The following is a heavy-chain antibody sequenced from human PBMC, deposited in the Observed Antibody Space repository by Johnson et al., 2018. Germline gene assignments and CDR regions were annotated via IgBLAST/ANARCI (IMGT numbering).Heavy chain of an antibody. CDR1: GFTFRSYG. D-gene: IGHD2-15*01. V-gene: IGHV3-30*03. Sequence: VQLVESGGGVVQPGRSLRLSCVASGFTFRSYGMHWVRQAPGKGLEWVGFISYDANNEYYADSVKGRFTISRDYSKNTVLLQMNSLRAGDTAVYYWAGVTYCSGGACYWEETDYWGQGTLVTVSS. J-gene: IGHJ4*02. CDR3: AGVTYCSGGACYWEETDY. CDR2: ISYDANNE.